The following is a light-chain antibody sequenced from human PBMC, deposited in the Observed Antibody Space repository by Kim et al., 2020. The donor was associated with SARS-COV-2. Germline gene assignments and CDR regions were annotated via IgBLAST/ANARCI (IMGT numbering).Light chain of an antibody. V-gene: IGKV1-39*01. J-gene: IGKJ5*01. CDR3: QQSFSTPIT. Sequence: GDRVTIRCRASRTIGTYLHWYQQKPGSAPRLLIYAASTLQSGVPSRFGGSGSGTDFTLTIASLQPEDFATYYCQQSFSTPITFG. CDR1: RTIGTY. CDR2: AAS.